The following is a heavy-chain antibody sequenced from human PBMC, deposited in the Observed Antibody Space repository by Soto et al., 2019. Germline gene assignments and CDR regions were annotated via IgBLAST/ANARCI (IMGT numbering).Heavy chain of an antibody. D-gene: IGHD1-26*01. V-gene: IGHV4-61*01. J-gene: IGHJ4*02. CDR1: SVSFC. CDR2: IYYSGST. CDR3: ARELPEIVGSGPFDY. Sequence: SVSFCCRWIRQPTGKGLEWIGYIYYSGSTNYNPSLKSRVTISVDTSKNQFSLKLSSVTAADTAVYYCARELPEIVGSGPFDYWGQGTLVTVSS.